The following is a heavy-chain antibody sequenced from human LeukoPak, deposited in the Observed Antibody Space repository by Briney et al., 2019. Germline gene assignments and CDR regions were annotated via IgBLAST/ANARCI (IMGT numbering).Heavy chain of an antibody. CDR2: IIPIFATP. V-gene: IGHV1-69*05. CDR1: GGTFSSYE. Sequence: SVKVSCKASGGTFSSYEISWVRQAPGQGLEWMGGIIPIFATPNYAQKFQGRVTMTRDMSTTTDYMELSSLRSEDTAVYYCARDNSVGDIAWWFDPWGQGTLVTVSS. CDR3: ARDNSVGDIAWWFDP. J-gene: IGHJ5*02. D-gene: IGHD3-16*02.